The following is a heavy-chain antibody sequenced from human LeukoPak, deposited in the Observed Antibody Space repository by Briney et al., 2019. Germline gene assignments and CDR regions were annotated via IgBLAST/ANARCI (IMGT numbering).Heavy chain of an antibody. Sequence: PSETLSLTCTVSGYSISSAYYWGWIRQPPGKGLEWIGSIFHSGSTNYNASLKSRVTISVDTSKNQFSLKLNSVSAADTAVYYCARAAVTSYYVDVWGKGTTVTVSS. V-gene: IGHV4-38-2*02. CDR3: ARAAVTSYYVDV. J-gene: IGHJ6*03. CDR2: IFHSGST. D-gene: IGHD4-17*01. CDR1: GYSISSAYY.